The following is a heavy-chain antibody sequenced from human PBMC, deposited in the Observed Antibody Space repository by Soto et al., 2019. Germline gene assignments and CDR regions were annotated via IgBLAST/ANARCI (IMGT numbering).Heavy chain of an antibody. CDR3: TRDGRRGYDMDV. J-gene: IGHJ6*02. D-gene: IGHD1-26*01. V-gene: IGHV3-48*02. CDR2: ISTDLRAL. CDR1: GFTIITYH. Sequence: PWGSLRLSCAASGFTIITYHLNWFRQAPGKGLEWVSYISTDLRALYYADSVRGRFTISRDNAKNSLYLQMTSLRDEDTGVYYCTRDGRRGYDMDVWGQGTTVTVSS.